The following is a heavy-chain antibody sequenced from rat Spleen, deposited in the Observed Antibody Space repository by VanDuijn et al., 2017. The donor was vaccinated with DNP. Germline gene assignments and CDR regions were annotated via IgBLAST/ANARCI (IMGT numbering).Heavy chain of an antibody. CDR3: ATRDYYYDG. J-gene: IGHJ2*01. V-gene: IGHV5-25*01. Sequence: EVQLVESGGGLVQPGRSMKLSCAASGFTFSDYYMAWVRQAPTKGLEWVASISPGGGTTYYRDSVKGRFTISRYNAKSTLYLQMDSLRSEDTATYYCATRDYYYDGWGQGVMVTVSS. CDR1: GFTFSDYY. D-gene: IGHD1-12*02. CDR2: ISPGGGTT.